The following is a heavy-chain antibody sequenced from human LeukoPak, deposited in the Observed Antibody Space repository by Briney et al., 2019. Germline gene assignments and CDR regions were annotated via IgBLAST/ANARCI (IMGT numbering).Heavy chain of an antibody. CDR1: GGSFSGYY. D-gene: IGHD6-19*01. CDR3: ARGRPLIAEADYYFDY. V-gene: IGHV4-34*01. J-gene: IGHJ4*02. CDR2: INHSGST. Sequence: SETLSLTCAVYGGSFSGYYWSWIRQPPGKGLEWIGEINHSGSTNYNPSLKSRVTISVDTSKNQFSLKLSSVTAADTAVYYCARGRPLIAEADYYFDYWGQGTLVTVSS.